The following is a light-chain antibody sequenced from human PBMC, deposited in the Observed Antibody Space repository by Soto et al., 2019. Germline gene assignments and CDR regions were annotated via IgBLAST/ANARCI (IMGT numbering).Light chain of an antibody. V-gene: IGKV1-39*01. CDR2: LAS. CDR1: QSISNY. CDR3: QQSYSSSIT. J-gene: IGKJ5*01. Sequence: DIQMTQSPSSLSASVGDRVTITCRASQSISNYLNWYQQKPGKAPKLLIYLASSLQSGVPSRFSGSGSGTEFTLTISSLQLEDFATYHCQQSYSSSITFGHGTRLEIK.